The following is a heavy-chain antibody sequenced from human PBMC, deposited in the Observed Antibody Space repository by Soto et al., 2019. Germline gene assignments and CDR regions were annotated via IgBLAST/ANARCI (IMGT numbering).Heavy chain of an antibody. Sequence: GASVKLSCKDSGGALSSYAISWVRQAPGQGLEWMGGIIPIFGTANYAQKFQGRVTITADESTSTAYMELSSLRSEDTAVDYCARFAQQEYYFYYGGRGTLVTVS. D-gene: IGHD5-18*01. CDR3: ARFAQQEYYFYY. CDR2: IIPIFGTA. V-gene: IGHV1-69*13. CDR1: GGALSSYA. J-gene: IGHJ4*02.